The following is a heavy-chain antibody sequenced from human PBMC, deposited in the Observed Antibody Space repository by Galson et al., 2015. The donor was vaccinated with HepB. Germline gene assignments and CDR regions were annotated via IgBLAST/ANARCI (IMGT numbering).Heavy chain of an antibody. CDR2: IYWDDDK. J-gene: IGHJ4*02. Sequence: PALVKPTQTLTLTCTFSGFSLSTSGVGVGWIRQPPGKAPEWLALIYWDDDKRYSPSLKSRLTITKDTSKNQVVLTMTNMDPVDTATYYCARYFGGATIIDYWGQGTLVTVSS. CDR3: ARYFGGATIIDY. D-gene: IGHD5-12*01. V-gene: IGHV2-5*02. CDR1: GFSLSTSGVG.